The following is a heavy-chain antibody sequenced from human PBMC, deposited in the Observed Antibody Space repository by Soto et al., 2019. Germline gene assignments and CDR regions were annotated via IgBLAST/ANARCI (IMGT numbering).Heavy chain of an antibody. D-gene: IGHD2-15*01. CDR2: IKSKTDGGTT. CDR1: GFTFSNAW. V-gene: IGHV3-15*07. Sequence: PGGSLRLSCAASGFTFSNAWMNWVRQAPGKGLEWVGRIKSKTDGGTTDYAAPVKGRFTISRDDSKNTLYLQMNSLKTEDTAVYYCTTDSGPYCSGGSCYQLDYWGQGTLVTVSS. CDR3: TTDSGPYCSGGSCYQLDY. J-gene: IGHJ4*02.